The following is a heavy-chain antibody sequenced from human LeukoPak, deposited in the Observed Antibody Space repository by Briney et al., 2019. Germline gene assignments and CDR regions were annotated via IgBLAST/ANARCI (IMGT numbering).Heavy chain of an antibody. CDR3: ARAQYYDFWTPLYYFDY. V-gene: IGHV4-38-2*02. D-gene: IGHD3-3*01. Sequence: NTSETLSLTCTVSGYSISSGYYWGWIRQPPGKGLEWIGSIYHSGSTYYNPSLKSRVTISVDTSKNQFSLKLSSVTAADTAVYYCARAQYYDFWTPLYYFDYWGQGTLVTVSS. CDR1: GYSISSGYY. CDR2: IYHSGST. J-gene: IGHJ4*02.